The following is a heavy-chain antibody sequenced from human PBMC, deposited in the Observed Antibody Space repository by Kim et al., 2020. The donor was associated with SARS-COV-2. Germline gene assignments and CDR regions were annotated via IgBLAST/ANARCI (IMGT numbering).Heavy chain of an antibody. J-gene: IGHJ3*02. CDR1: GGSISSYY. V-gene: IGHV4-59*13. Sequence: SETLSLTCTVSGGSISSYYWSWIRQPPGKGLEWIGYIYYSGSTNYNPSLKSRVTISVDTSKNQFSLKLSSVTAADTAVYYCAREDHHDAFDIWGQGTMVTVSS. CDR3: AREDHHDAFDI. CDR2: IYYSGST.